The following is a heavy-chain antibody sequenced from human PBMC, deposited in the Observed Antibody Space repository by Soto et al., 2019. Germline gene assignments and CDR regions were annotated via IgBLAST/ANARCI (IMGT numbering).Heavy chain of an antibody. D-gene: IGHD5-12*01. CDR3: ARVREYSGYGNAFDI. V-gene: IGHV4-39*07. J-gene: IGHJ3*02. CDR1: GDSISSNSHY. Sequence: SETLSLTCTVSGDSISSNSHYWGWIRQPPGKGLESIANIYYGGKTYYNPSLKSRVTISVDTSKNQFSLKLNSVTAADTAAYYCARVREYSGYGNAFDIWGRGTMVTVSS. CDR2: IYYGGKT.